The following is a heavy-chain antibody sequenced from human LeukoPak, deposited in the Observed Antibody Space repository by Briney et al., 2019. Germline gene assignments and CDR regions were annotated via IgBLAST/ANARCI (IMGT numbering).Heavy chain of an antibody. CDR2: IYDSGST. CDR1: GGSISSYY. V-gene: IGHV4-59*01. D-gene: IGHD6-13*01. CDR3: ARGYSSSWYRADY. J-gene: IGHJ4*02. Sequence: SETLSLTCTVSGGSISSYYWSWIRQPPGKGLEWIGYIYDSGSTNYNPSLKSRVTISVDTSKNQFSLKLSSVTAADTAVYYCARGYSSSWYRADYWGQGTLVTVSS.